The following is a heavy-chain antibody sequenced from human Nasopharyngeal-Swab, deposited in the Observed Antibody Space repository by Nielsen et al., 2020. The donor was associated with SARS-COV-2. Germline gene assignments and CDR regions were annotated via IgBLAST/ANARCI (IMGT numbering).Heavy chain of an antibody. J-gene: IGHJ3*02. Sequence: SETLSLTCTVSGGSISSGGYYWSWIRQHPGKGLEWIGYIYYSGSTYYNPSFKSRVTISVDTSKNQFSLKLSSVTAADTAVYYCARDPVYDYVWGSYRIDAFDIWGQGTMVTVSS. CDR2: IYYSGST. CDR3: ARDPVYDYVWGSYRIDAFDI. D-gene: IGHD3-16*02. CDR1: GGSISSGGYY. V-gene: IGHV4-31*03.